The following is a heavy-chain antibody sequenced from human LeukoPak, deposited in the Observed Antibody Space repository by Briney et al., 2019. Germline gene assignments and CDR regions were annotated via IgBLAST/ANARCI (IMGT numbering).Heavy chain of an antibody. J-gene: IGHJ3*02. CDR3: ARPPGRAFDI. Sequence: PGGSLRLSCVASGFTFSSFRMSWVRQAPGKGLEWVGWINQDESDKQYVDSVKGRFTISRDNTKNSIYLQMNSLRAEDTAVYYCARPPGRAFDIWGQGTMVTVSS. CDR1: GFTFSSFR. V-gene: IGHV3-7*01. CDR2: INQDESDK. D-gene: IGHD2-15*01.